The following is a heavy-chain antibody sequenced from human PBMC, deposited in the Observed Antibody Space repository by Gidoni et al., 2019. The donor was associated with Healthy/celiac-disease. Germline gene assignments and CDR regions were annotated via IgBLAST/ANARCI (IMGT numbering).Heavy chain of an antibody. CDR3: AREPTIFGVVLGYFDY. D-gene: IGHD3-3*01. CDR1: GFTFSRYA. J-gene: IGHJ4*02. V-gene: IGHV3-30*04. Sequence: QVQLVESGGGVVQPGRSLRLSCAASGFTFSRYAMHWVRQAPGKGLEWVAVISYDGSNKYYADSVKGRFTISRDNSKNTLYLQMNSLRAEDTAVYYCAREPTIFGVVLGYFDYWGQGTLVTVSS. CDR2: ISYDGSNK.